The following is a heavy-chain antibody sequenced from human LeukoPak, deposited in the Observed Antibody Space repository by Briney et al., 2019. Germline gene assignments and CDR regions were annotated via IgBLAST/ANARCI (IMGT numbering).Heavy chain of an antibody. Sequence: GASVKVSCKASGGTFSSYAISWVRQAPGQGLEWMARIIPIFGIANYAQKFQGRVTITADKSTSTAYMELSSLRSEDTAVYYCARDGTMVRGVITPFDYWGQGTLVTVSS. CDR1: GGTFSSYA. J-gene: IGHJ4*02. D-gene: IGHD3-10*01. V-gene: IGHV1-69*04. CDR3: ARDGTMVRGVITPFDY. CDR2: IIPIFGIA.